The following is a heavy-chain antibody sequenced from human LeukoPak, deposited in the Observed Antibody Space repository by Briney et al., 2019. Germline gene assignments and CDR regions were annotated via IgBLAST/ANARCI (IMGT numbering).Heavy chain of an antibody. D-gene: IGHD3-3*01. Sequence: SETLSLTCTVSGGSISSSSYSWGWIRQPPGKGLEWIGSIYYSGTTYYNPSLKSRVTISVDTSKIRFSLKLSSVAATDTAVYFCARLRFDFWSGYTHPYFDYWGQGTLVTVSS. CDR1: GGSISSSSYS. V-gene: IGHV4-39*01. CDR3: ARLRFDFWSGYTHPYFDY. CDR2: IYYSGTT. J-gene: IGHJ4*02.